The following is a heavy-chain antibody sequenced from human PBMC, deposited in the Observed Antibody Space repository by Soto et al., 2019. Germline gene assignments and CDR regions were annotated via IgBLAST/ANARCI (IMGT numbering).Heavy chain of an antibody. V-gene: IGHV1-3*05. CDR1: GYTFTSSA. CDR3: ARGIKRPTPLDY. J-gene: IGHJ4*02. Sequence: QVQLVQSGAEEKKPGASVKVSCKASGYTFTSSAMHWGRQAPGPRLEWMGWINADNGNTKYSQKFQGRVTITRDTSASTAYMELSRLRSEDTAVYYCARGIKRPTPLDYWGPGTLVTVSS. CDR2: INADNGNT. D-gene: IGHD1-20*01.